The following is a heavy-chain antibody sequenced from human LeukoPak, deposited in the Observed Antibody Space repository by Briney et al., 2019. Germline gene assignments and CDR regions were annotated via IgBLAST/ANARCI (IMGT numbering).Heavy chain of an antibody. D-gene: IGHD6-19*01. V-gene: IGHV3-23*01. Sequence: GGSLRLSCTASGFTFSTYAMTWLRQPPGKGLEWVSTITDSAAATYYRESVKGRFTISRDNSKNTLYLQMNSLRGDDTAVYYCAKDAVGEQWLAAPYYFDYWGQGTLVTVSS. CDR1: GFTFSTYA. CDR2: ITDSAAAT. CDR3: AKDAVGEQWLAAPYYFDY. J-gene: IGHJ4*02.